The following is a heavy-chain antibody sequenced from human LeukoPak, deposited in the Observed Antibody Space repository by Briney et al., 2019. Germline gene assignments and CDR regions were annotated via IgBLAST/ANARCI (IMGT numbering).Heavy chain of an antibody. CDR3: AAPRWSSSWYYFDY. V-gene: IGHV3-21*01. J-gene: IGHJ4*02. CDR1: GFTFSSYS. CDR2: ISSSSSYI. D-gene: IGHD6-13*01. Sequence: GGSLRLSCAASGFTFSSYSMNWVRQAPGKGLEWVSSISSSSSYIYYADSVKGRFTISRDNAKNSLYLQMNSLRAEDTAVYYCAAPRWSSSWYYFDYWGQGTLVTVSS.